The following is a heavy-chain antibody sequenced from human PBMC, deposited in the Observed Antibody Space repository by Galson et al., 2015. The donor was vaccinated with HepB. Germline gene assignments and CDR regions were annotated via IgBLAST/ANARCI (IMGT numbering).Heavy chain of an antibody. CDR2: TYYRSKWYN. CDR3: ARVHYDSSGYYVRGPSYFDY. Sequence: CAISGDSVSSNSATWNWIRQSPSRGLEWLGRTYYRSKWYNDYAVSVKSRITINPDTSKNQFSLQLNSVTPEDTAVYYCARVHYDSSGYYVRGPSYFDYWGQGTLVTVSS. D-gene: IGHD3-22*01. V-gene: IGHV6-1*01. CDR1: GDSVSSNSAT. J-gene: IGHJ4*02.